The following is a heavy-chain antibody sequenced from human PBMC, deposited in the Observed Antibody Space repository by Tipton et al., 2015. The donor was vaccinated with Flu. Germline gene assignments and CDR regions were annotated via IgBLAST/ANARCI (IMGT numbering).Heavy chain of an antibody. D-gene: IGHD2/OR15-2a*01. CDR1: GYSIRSDYY. CDR3: AGYSTAWNAFDI. V-gene: IGHV3-30*03. J-gene: IGHJ4*02. CDR2: ISFDGRDK. Sequence: LSLTCSVSGYSIRSDYYWGWIRQLPGKGLEWMAIISFDGRDKFYADSVKGRFTVSRDNSKNTLYLQMDSLRPEDMAVYFCAGYSTAWNAFDIWGQGTLVTVSS.